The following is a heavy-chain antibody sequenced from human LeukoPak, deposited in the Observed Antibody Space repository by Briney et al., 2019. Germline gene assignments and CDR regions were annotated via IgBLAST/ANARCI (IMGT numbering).Heavy chain of an antibody. CDR3: AVNLTRHTFDI. CDR2: IYYSGST. D-gene: IGHD1-1*01. J-gene: IGHJ3*02. Sequence: SETLSLTCTASGGSISTYYLSWLRQSPGKGLEWIGSIYYSGSTNYNPSLKSRVTISVDTSKNQFALELSAVTAADTAVYYCAVNLTRHTFDIWGQGTMVTVSS. V-gene: IGHV4-59*08. CDR1: GGSISTYY.